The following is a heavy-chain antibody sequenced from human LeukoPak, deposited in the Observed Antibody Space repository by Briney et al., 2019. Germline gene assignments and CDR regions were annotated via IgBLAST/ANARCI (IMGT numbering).Heavy chain of an antibody. V-gene: IGHV3-74*01. D-gene: IGHD3-16*01. CDR1: GFTFSRYW. CDR2: ITSDGSST. CDR3: ARVRWGGLYYFDY. Sequence: GGSLRLSCAASGFTFSRYWMDLVRQAPGEGLVLVSRITSDGSSTIYAASVKGRFTTSRDNAKNTLSLQMNSLRAEDTAVYYCARVRWGGLYYFDYWGQGTLVTVSS. J-gene: IGHJ4*02.